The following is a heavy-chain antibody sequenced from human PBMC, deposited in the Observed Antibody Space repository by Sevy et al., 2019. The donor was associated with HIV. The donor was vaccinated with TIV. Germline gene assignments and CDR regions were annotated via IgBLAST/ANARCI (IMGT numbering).Heavy chain of an antibody. CDR1: GGTFSSYA. J-gene: IGHJ4*02. CDR3: ARGAHRVRIGELSSPLDY. CDR2: IIPIFGTA. V-gene: IGHV1-69*13. Sequence: ASVKVSCKASGGTFSSYAISWVRQAPGQGLEWMGGIIPIFGTANYAQKFQGRVTITADESTSNAYMELSSLRSEDTAVYYCARGAHRVRIGELSSPLDYWGQGTLVTVSS. D-gene: IGHD3-16*02.